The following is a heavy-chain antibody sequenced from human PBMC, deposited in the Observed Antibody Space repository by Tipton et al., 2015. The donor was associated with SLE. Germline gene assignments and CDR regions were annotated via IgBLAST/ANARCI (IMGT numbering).Heavy chain of an antibody. Sequence: GSLRLSCAASGFRFSSYEMNWVRQAPGKGLEWVSYTSGSGTNKYYADSVKGRFTISRDNAKNSLYLQMNSLRAEDTALYYCTIEYSSSDAFDFWGQGTLVTVSS. CDR1: GFRFSSYE. CDR2: TSGSGTNK. J-gene: IGHJ4*02. D-gene: IGHD6-6*01. V-gene: IGHV3-48*03. CDR3: TIEYSSSDAFDF.